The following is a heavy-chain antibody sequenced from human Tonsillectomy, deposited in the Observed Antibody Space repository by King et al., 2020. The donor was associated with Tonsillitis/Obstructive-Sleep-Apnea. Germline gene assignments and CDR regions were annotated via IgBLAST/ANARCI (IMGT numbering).Heavy chain of an antibody. CDR2: IGPIFDTA. CDR1: GDSFGTYT. J-gene: IGHJ4*02. V-gene: IGHV1-69*06. Sequence: QLVQSGAEVKKPGSSVRVSCKVSGDSFGTYTVSWVRQAPGQGLEWMGGIGPIFDTANYAQKFQGRVAITADKSTNTVYMDLSSLRSEDTAMYWCARGVAVAHTGLKYWGQGTLVTVSS. CDR3: ARGVAVAHTGLKY. D-gene: IGHD6-19*01.